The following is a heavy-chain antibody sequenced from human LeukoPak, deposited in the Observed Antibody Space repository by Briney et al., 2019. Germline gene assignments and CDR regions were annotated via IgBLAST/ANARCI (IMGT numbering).Heavy chain of an antibody. CDR1: GYTFTGYY. CDR3: ARLATRAYDSSGYYPY. V-gene: IGHV1-2*06. J-gene: IGHJ4*02. Sequence: ASVKVSCKASGYTFTGYYMHWVRRAHGQGLEWMGRINPNSGGTNYAQKCQGRVTMTRDTSISTAYMELSRLRSDDTAVYYCARLATRAYDSSGYYPYWGQGTLVTVSS. D-gene: IGHD3-22*01. CDR2: INPNSGGT.